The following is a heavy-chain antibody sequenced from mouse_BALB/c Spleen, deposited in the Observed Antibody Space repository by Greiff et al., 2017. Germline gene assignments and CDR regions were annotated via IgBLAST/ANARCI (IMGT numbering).Heavy chain of an antibody. CDR2: ISYDGSN. Sequence: DVQLQESGPGLVKPSQSLSLTCSVTGYSITSGYYWNWIRQFPGNKLEWMGYISYDGSNNYNPSLKNRISITRDTSKNQFFLKLNSVTTEDTATYYCARYGNFDVWGAGTTVTVSS. CDR3: ARYGNFDV. V-gene: IGHV3-6*02. J-gene: IGHJ1*01. D-gene: IGHD2-1*01. CDR1: GYSITSGYY.